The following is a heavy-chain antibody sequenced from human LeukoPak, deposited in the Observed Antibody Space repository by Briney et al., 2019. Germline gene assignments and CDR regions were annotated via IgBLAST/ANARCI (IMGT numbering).Heavy chain of an antibody. D-gene: IGHD3-22*01. Sequence: GGSLRLSCAASGFTFSSYAMSWVRQAPGKGLEWVSVISGSGGTTYYSDSVKGRFTISRDNSKNTLYLQMNSLRAEDTAVYYCANPEGYYYDSSGYHTPVVDYWGQGTLVTVSS. V-gene: IGHV3-23*01. CDR2: ISGSGGTT. CDR3: ANPEGYYYDSSGYHTPVVDY. J-gene: IGHJ4*02. CDR1: GFTFSSYA.